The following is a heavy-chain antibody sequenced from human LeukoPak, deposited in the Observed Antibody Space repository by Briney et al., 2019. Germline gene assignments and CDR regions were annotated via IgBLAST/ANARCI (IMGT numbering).Heavy chain of an antibody. D-gene: IGHD3-22*01. CDR3: ARETSDDSSGSLDY. V-gene: IGHV3-30-3*01. Sequence: GGSLRLSCAASGFTFSSYAMHWVRQAPGKGLEWVAVISYDGSNKYYADSVKGQFTISRDNSKNTLYLQMNSLRAEDTAVYYCARETSDDSSGSLDYWGQGTLVTVSS. CDR1: GFTFSSYA. CDR2: ISYDGSNK. J-gene: IGHJ4*02.